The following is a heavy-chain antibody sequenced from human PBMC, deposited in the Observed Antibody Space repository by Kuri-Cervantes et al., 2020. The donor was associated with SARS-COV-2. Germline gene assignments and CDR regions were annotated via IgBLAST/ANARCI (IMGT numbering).Heavy chain of an antibody. CDR3: ARVWGCSSTSCYDGSYYYGMDV. J-gene: IGHJ6*02. Sequence: ASVKVSCKASGYTFTSYAMHWVRQAPGQRLEWMGWINAGNGNTKYSQKFQGRVTITRDTSASTAYMELSSLRSEDTAVYYCARVWGCSSTSCYDGSYYYGMDVWGQGTTVTVSS. V-gene: IGHV1-3*01. CDR2: INAGNGNT. CDR1: GYTFTSYA. D-gene: IGHD2-2*01.